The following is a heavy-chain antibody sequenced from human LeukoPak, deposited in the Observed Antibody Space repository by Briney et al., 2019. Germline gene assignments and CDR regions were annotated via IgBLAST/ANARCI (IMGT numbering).Heavy chain of an antibody. CDR3: ARAATDYGDYFDY. Sequence: GGSLRLSCAASGFTFSSYGMHWVRQAPGKGLEWVAVIWYDGSNKYYADSVKGRFTTSRDNSKNTLYLQMNSLRAEDTAVYYCARAATDYGDYFDYWGQGTLVTVSS. CDR2: IWYDGSNK. CDR1: GFTFSSYG. D-gene: IGHD4-17*01. V-gene: IGHV3-33*01. J-gene: IGHJ4*02.